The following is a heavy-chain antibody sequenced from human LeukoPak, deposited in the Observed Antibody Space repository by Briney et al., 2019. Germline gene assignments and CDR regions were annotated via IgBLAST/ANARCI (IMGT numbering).Heavy chain of an antibody. V-gene: IGHV1-2*06. J-gene: IGHJ6*02. CDR2: INANGGDT. D-gene: IGHD3-3*01. Sequence: WASVKVSCKASGYTFTDYYMHWVRQAPGQGLEWMGRINANGGDTTYAQKFQGRVTMTRDTSISTAYMELSRLRSDDTAVYYCARGGYDFVYYYYGMDVWGQGTTVTVSS. CDR3: ARGGYDFVYYYYGMDV. CDR1: GYTFTDYY.